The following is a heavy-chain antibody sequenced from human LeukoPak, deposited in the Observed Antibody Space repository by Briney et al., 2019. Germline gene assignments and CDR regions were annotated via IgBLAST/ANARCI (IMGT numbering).Heavy chain of an antibody. V-gene: IGHV3-33*06. CDR1: GFTFSDYG. D-gene: IGHD3-16*01. CDR2: VWHDRSNT. CDR3: AKDPDGVDY. Sequence: PGRSLRLSCAASGFTFSDYGMHWVRQAPGKGLEWVAVVWHDRSNTYYADSVKGRFTISRDNSKNTLYLQMNSLRAEDTAVYYCAKDPDGVDYWGQGTLVTVSS. J-gene: IGHJ4*02.